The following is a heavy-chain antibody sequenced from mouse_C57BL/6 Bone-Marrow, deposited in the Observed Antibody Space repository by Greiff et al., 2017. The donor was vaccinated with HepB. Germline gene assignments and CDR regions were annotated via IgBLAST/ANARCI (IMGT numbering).Heavy chain of an antibody. Sequence: EVKLMESGPELVKPGASVKIPCKASGYTFTDYNMDWVKQSHGKSLEWIGDINPNNGGTIYNQKFKGKATLTVDKSSSTAYMELRSLTSEDTAVYYCASRQTAQASAWFAYWGQGTLVTVSA. D-gene: IGHD3-2*02. J-gene: IGHJ3*01. CDR1: GYTFTDYN. V-gene: IGHV1-18*01. CDR3: ASRQTAQASAWFAY. CDR2: INPNNGGT.